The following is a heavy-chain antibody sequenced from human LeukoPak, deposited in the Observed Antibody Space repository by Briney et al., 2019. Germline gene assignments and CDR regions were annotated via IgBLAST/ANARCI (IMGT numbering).Heavy chain of an antibody. CDR3: ARDGTDSSGWGFQDY. Sequence: SETLSLTCTVSGGSISSYYWSWIRQPPGKGLEWIGYIYYSGSTNYNPSLKSRVTISVDTSKNQFSLKLSSVTAADTAVYYCARDGTDSSGWGFQDYWGQGTLVTVSS. V-gene: IGHV4-59*01. CDR1: GGSISSYY. D-gene: IGHD6-19*01. J-gene: IGHJ4*02. CDR2: IYYSGST.